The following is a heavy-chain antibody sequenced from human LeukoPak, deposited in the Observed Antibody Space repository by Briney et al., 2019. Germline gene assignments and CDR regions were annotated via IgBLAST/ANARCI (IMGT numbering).Heavy chain of an antibody. D-gene: IGHD6-13*01. CDR1: GLIFSSYA. V-gene: IGHV3-23*01. J-gene: IGHJ4*02. CDR2: FGLYGGTT. CDR3: AKDYGYSSSWYDY. Sequence: PGGSLRLSCAASGLIFSSYAMTWVRQAPGKGLEWVSSFGLYGGTTHYADSVKGRFTISRDNAKNSLYLQMNSLRAEDTALYYCAKDYGYSSSWYDYWGQGTLVTVSS.